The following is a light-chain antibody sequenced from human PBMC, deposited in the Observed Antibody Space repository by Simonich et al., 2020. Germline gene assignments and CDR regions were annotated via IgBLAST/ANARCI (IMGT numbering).Light chain of an antibody. CDR3: YSTDSSGNHRGV. V-gene: IGLV3-10*01. J-gene: IGLJ3*02. CDR2: EYS. Sequence: SYELTQPPSVSVSPGKTARLTCSGNALTKQYAYWYQPKSGQAPVLVIYEYSKRTSGIPESFSGSSTGTMATLTISAAQVEDEADYYCYSTDSSGNHRGVFGGGTKLTVL. CDR1: ALTKQY.